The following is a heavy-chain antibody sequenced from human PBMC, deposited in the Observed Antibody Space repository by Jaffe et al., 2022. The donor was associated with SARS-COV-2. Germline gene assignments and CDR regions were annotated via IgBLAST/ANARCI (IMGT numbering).Heavy chain of an antibody. D-gene: IGHD2-2*01. CDR2: ISSSSSYI. CDR1: GFTFSSYS. Sequence: EVQLVESGGGLVKPGGSLRLSCAASGFTFSSYSMNWVRQAPGKGLEWVSSISSSSSYIYYADSVKGRFTISRDNAKNSLYLQMNSLRAEDTAVYYCAREAPVGYCSSTSCYFSFDYWGQGTLVTVSS. V-gene: IGHV3-21*01. J-gene: IGHJ4*02. CDR3: AREAPVGYCSSTSCYFSFDY.